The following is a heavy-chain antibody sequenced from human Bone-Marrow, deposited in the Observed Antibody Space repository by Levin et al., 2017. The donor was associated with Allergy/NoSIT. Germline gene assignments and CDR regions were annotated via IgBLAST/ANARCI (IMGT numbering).Heavy chain of an antibody. V-gene: IGHV2-5*02. Sequence: SGPTLVKPTQTLTLSCSFSGFSLSTTGVGVGWLRQPPGRALEWLALIYWDDDIYYSPSLKSRLTITKDTSKNQVVLTLTNMDPVDTATYYCSQKLRDHPVDYWSQGTLVTVSS. D-gene: IGHD1-14*01. J-gene: IGHJ4*02. CDR2: IYWDDDI. CDR1: GFSLSTTGVG. CDR3: SQKLRDHPVDY.